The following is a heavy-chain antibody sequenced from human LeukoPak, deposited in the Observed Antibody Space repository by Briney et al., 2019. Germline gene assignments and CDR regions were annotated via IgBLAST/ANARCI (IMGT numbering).Heavy chain of an antibody. CDR3: ARDPYSDTYYDFWSGYTNNWFDP. J-gene: IGHJ5*02. D-gene: IGHD3-3*01. Sequence: ASVKVSCKASGYTFTSYYMHWVRQAPGQGLEWMGIINPSGGSTSYAQKFQRRVTMTRDTSTSTVYMELSSLRSEDTAVYYCARDPYSDTYYDFWSGYTNNWFDPWGQGTLVTVSS. CDR2: INPSGGST. V-gene: IGHV1-46*03. CDR1: GYTFTSYY.